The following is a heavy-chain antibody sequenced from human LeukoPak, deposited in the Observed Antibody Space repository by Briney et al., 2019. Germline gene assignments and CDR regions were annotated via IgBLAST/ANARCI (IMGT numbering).Heavy chain of an antibody. D-gene: IGHD6-19*01. Sequence: ASVKVSCKASGYTFTSYGISWVRQAPGQGLEWMGWISAYNGNTNYAQRLQGRVTMTTDTSTSTAYMELRSLRSDDTAVYYCARSHSGWYDDYFDYWGQGTLVTVSS. CDR1: GYTFTSYG. CDR2: ISAYNGNT. V-gene: IGHV1-18*01. J-gene: IGHJ4*02. CDR3: ARSHSGWYDDYFDY.